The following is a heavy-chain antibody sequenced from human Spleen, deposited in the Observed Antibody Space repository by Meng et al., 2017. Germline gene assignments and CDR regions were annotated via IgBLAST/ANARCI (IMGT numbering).Heavy chain of an antibody. Sequence: ASVKVSCKASGYSFSSYGISWVRQPPGQGLEWMGWISAYNGGTRYAQKFQGRVTMTTDTATNTAYMELRSLRLDDTAVYFCARDDCSDATCYFYHYGMDVWGQGTTVTVSS. V-gene: IGHV1-18*01. D-gene: IGHD2-15*01. CDR3: ARDDCSDATCYFYHYGMDV. J-gene: IGHJ6*02. CDR2: ISAYNGGT. CDR1: GYSFSSYG.